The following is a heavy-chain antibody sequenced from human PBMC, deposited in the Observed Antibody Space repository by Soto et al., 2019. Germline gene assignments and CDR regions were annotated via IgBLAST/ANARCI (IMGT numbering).Heavy chain of an antibody. V-gene: IGHV4-4*08. CDR2: VYTPDYT. CDR3: ATYRKFFQI. J-gene: IGHJ3*02. Sequence: SETLSLTCSVSGASIRNYYWHWVRQLPGKGLEWIGYVYTPDYTRYNSSLKSRVTISVDRSKNHFFLNLTSVTAADTAVYYCATYRKFFQIWGQGTKVTVSS. CDR1: GASIRNYY.